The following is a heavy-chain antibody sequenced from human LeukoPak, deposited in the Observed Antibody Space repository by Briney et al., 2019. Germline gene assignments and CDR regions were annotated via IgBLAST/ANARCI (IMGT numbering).Heavy chain of an antibody. V-gene: IGHV3-23*01. D-gene: IGHD5-18*01. Sequence: GGSLRLSCAASGFTFSSSGMIWVRQAPGKGLEWVSAISGSGDRTYHADSVKGRFTISRDNSKNTLYLQMNSLRAEDTAVYYCANDRGHSYGLFDYWGQGTLVTVSS. CDR3: ANDRGHSYGLFDY. CDR1: GFTFSSSG. CDR2: ISGSGDRT. J-gene: IGHJ4*02.